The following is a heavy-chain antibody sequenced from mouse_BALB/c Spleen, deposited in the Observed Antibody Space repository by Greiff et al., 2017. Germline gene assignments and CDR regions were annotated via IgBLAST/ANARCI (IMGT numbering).Heavy chain of an antibody. CDR3: ARIYYDYDKAMDY. D-gene: IGHD2-4*01. CDR1: GFSLTSYG. V-gene: IGHV2-2*02. Sequence: QVQLQQSGPGLVQPSQSLSITCTVSGFSLTSYGVHWVRQSPGKGLEWLGVIWSGGSTDYNAAFISRLSISKDNSKSQVFFKMNSLQANDTAIYYCARIYYDYDKAMDYWGQGTSVTVSS. CDR2: IWSGGST. J-gene: IGHJ4*01.